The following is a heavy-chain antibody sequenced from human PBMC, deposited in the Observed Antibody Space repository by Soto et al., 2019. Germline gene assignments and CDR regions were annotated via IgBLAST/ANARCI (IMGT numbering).Heavy chain of an antibody. Sequence: QVQLVQSGAEVKKPGASVKVSCKASGYTFTSYGISWVRQAPGQGLEWMGWISAYNGNTNYAQKLQGRVTMTTDTATSTAYMELRSLRSDDTAVYYCARDRYSSGWYGYDYYYCMDVWGQGTTVTVSS. D-gene: IGHD6-19*01. CDR1: GYTFTSYG. V-gene: IGHV1-18*01. CDR2: ISAYNGNT. J-gene: IGHJ6*02. CDR3: ARDRYSSGWYGYDYYYCMDV.